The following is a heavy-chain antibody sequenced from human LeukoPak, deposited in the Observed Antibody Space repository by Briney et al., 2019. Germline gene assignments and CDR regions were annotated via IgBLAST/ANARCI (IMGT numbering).Heavy chain of an antibody. J-gene: IGHJ5*02. Sequence: GGSLRLSCAASGFTFRNYGIHWVRQAPGKGLEWVAFIRYDGSNKYYADSVKGRFTISRDNSKNTLYLQMNSLRAEDTAVYYCASRPNWFDPWGQGTLVTVSS. CDR2: IRYDGSNK. D-gene: IGHD6-6*01. V-gene: IGHV3-30*02. CDR1: GFTFRNYG. CDR3: ASRPNWFDP.